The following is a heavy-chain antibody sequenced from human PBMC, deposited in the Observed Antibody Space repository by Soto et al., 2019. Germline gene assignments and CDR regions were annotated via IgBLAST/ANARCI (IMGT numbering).Heavy chain of an antibody. J-gene: IGHJ4*02. CDR3: ARANFGGVCSY. CDR1: GYTSTSYA. Sequence: ASVRVSCKASGYTSTSYAMHWVRQAPGQRLEWMGWINAGNGNTKYSQKFQGRVTITRDTSASTAYMELSSLRSEDTAVYYCARANFGGVCSYWGQGTLVTVSS. D-gene: IGHD2-8*02. V-gene: IGHV1-3*01. CDR2: INAGNGNT.